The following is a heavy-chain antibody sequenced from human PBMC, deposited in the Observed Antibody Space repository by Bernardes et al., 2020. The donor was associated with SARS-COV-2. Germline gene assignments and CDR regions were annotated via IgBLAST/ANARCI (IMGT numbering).Heavy chain of an antibody. CDR3: ARHRYGDYLFTQASLWFDP. V-gene: IGHV4-39*01. CDR2: IDYSGSS. Sequence: SETLSLTCSVSGGSISSRNSYWGWIRQPPGKGLEWIGSIDYSGSSDYNPSLKGRVTMSVDTSKSQFSLRLSSVTAADTAVYYCARHRYGDYLFTQASLWFDPWGQGTLVTVSS. CDR1: GGSISSRNSY. D-gene: IGHD4-17*01. J-gene: IGHJ5*02.